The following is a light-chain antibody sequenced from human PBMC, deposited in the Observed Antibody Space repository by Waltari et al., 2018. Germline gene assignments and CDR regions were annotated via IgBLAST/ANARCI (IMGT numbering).Light chain of an antibody. CDR1: ISNLGSNY. CDR3: ASWDDSHYV. J-gene: IGLJ1*01. CDR2: RNN. Sequence: QSVLTQPPSASETPGQRVTISCSGSISNLGSNYLSWYQQVPAAAPRLLIYRNNQRPSGVPDRFSGSKFGTSASLAIDGLRSEDEAVYYCASWDDSHYVFGPGTKVTVL. V-gene: IGLV1-47*01.